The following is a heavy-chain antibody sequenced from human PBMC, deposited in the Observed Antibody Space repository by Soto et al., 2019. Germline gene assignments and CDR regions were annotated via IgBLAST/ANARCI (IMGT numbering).Heavy chain of an antibody. CDR1: GYTFTSYY. D-gene: IGHD6-13*01. CDR2: INPSGGST. Sequence: QVQLVQSGAEVKKPGASVKVSCKASGYTFTSYYMHWVRQAPGQGLEWMGIINPSGGSTSYAQKLQGSVNMTRDTSTSTVYMELSSLRSEDTAVYYCAREQQLVLSPHFDYWGQGTLVTVSS. V-gene: IGHV1-46*03. CDR3: AREQQLVLSPHFDY. J-gene: IGHJ4*02.